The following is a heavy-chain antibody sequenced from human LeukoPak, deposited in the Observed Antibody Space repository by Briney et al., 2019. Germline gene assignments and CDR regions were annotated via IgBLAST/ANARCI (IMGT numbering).Heavy chain of an antibody. J-gene: IGHJ4*02. Sequence: GGSLRLSCSASRSIFSSYAMHWVRQAPGKGLEYVSSISSNGATTYYADSVKGRFTISRDNSKNTLYLQMSSLRAEDTAVYYCVKGSEAFCDSKSDYWGQGTLVTVSS. CDR1: RSIFSSYA. CDR3: VKGSEAFCDSKSDY. V-gene: IGHV3-64D*09. CDR2: ISSNGATT. D-gene: IGHD3-22*01.